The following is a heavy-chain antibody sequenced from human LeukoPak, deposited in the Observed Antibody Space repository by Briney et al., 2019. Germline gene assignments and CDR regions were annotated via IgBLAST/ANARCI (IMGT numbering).Heavy chain of an antibody. CDR1: GFTFSSYW. Sequence: PGGSLRLSCAASGFTFSSYWMSWVRQATGKGLEWVANIKQDGSEKYYVDTVKGRFTISRDNAKNSLYLQMNSLRDEDTAVYYCARVSYDILTGYSGDDAFDIWGQGTMVTVSS. CDR3: ARVSYDILTGYSGDDAFDI. J-gene: IGHJ3*02. V-gene: IGHV3-7*03. D-gene: IGHD3-9*01. CDR2: IKQDGSEK.